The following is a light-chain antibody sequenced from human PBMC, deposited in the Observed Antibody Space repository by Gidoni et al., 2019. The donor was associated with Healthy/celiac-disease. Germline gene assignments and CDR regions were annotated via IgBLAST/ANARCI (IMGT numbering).Light chain of an antibody. CDR1: QSVISY. V-gene: IGKV3-11*01. CDR2: DAS. Sequence: VLTQSPATLSLSPGASATLSCRASQSVISYLAWYQQKPGHAPRLLIYDASKRATGIPAMCSGSGCGTEFTRTISSLEPEDFAVYYGQQRSNGPPAFGQGTKVEIK. J-gene: IGKJ1*01. CDR3: QQRSNGPPA.